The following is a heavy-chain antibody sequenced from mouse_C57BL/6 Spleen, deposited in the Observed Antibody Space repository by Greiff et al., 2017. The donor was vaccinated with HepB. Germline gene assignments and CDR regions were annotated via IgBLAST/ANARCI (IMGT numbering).Heavy chain of an antibody. J-gene: IGHJ2*01. Sequence: VQLQQSGAELVMPGASVKLSCKASGYTFTSYWMHWVKQRPGQGLEWIGEIDPSDSYTNYNQKFKGKSTLTVDKSSSTAYMQLSSLTSEDTAVYYCASRVYYVYFDYWGQGTTLTVSS. CDR2: IDPSDSYT. CDR3: ASRVYYVYFDY. CDR1: GYTFTSYW. V-gene: IGHV1-69*01. D-gene: IGHD2-1*01.